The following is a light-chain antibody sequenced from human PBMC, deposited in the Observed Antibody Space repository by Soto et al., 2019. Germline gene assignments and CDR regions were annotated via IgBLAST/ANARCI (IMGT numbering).Light chain of an antibody. CDR1: QSISNS. CDR3: QQSYSSPQMYT. J-gene: IGKJ2*01. Sequence: DIQMTQSPSSLSASVGDRVTITCRASQSISNSLNWYQQQPGKAPDLLIYAASNLQSGVPSRFTGSGSGTDFTLTISSLQPEDFTTYYCQQSYSSPQMYTFGQGTKLEIK. V-gene: IGKV1-39*01. CDR2: AAS.